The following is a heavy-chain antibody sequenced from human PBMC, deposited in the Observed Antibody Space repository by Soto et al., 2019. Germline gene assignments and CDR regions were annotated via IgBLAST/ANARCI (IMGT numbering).Heavy chain of an antibody. CDR3: ALDYGDYVRYFDD. J-gene: IGHJ4*02. CDR2: IIPIFVTA. CDR1: GGTFSSYA. D-gene: IGHD4-17*01. Sequence: PVKVSRKASGGTFSSYAISWVRQAPGQGLEWMGGIIPIFVTANYAQKFQGRVTITADESTSTAYMVLSSLRSEDMALYYCALDYGDYVRYFDDWGQGTLVTVSS. V-gene: IGHV1-69*13.